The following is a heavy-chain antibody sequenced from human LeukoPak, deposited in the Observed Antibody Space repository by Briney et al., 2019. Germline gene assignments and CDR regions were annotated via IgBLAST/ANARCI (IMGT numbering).Heavy chain of an antibody. Sequence: GASVKVSCKASGYTFSSYDINWVRQATGQGLEWMEWMNPNSGNTAYAQKFQGRVTMSRDTSISTAYMELSSLRSEDTAVYYCARLPKYSRPLDYWGQGTLATVSS. CDR1: GYTFSSYD. CDR2: MNPNSGNT. J-gene: IGHJ4*02. D-gene: IGHD6-6*01. V-gene: IGHV1-8*02. CDR3: ARLPKYSRPLDY.